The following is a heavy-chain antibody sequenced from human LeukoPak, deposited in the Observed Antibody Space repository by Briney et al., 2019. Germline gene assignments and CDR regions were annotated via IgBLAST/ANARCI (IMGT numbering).Heavy chain of an antibody. CDR2: IIPIFGTA. D-gene: IGHD5-12*01. V-gene: IGHV1-69*01. CDR1: GGTFSSYA. J-gene: IGHJ3*02. CDR3: ARGRSVGYSGYVRPKAFDI. Sequence: ASVKVSCKASGGTFSSYAISWVRQAPGQGLEWMGGIIPIFGTANYAQKFQGRVTITADESTSTAYMELSSVTAADTAVYYCARGRSVGYSGYVRPKAFDIWGQGTMVTVSS.